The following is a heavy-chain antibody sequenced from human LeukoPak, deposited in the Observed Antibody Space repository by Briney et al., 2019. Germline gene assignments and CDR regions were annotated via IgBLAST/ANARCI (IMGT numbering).Heavy chain of an antibody. D-gene: IGHD1-26*01. CDR3: QGGRF. J-gene: IGHJ4*02. CDR1: GFTFGDFA. V-gene: IGHV3-49*04. CDR2: IRSKTYGGTT. Sequence: GGSLRLSCTASGFTFGDFAVSWVRQAPGKGLEWVGFIRSKTYGGTTEYAASVKGRFTISREDSKSIAYLQMNSLKSEDTAVYYCQGGRFWGQGTLVTVSS.